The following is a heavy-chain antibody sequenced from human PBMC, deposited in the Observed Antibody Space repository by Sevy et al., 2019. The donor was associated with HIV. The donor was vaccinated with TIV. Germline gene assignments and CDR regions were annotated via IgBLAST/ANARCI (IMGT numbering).Heavy chain of an antibody. D-gene: IGHD4-17*01. CDR1: GFTFSSFG. V-gene: IGHV3-33*01. CDR3: ARDLEFYDSGDYGPAFMPDF. J-gene: IGHJ4*01. Sequence: GGSLSLSCAASGFTFSSFGMHWVRQAPGKGLEWVVVIWFDGSNTYYADSVKGRFTISRDIAKNTLHLQMNSLRAEDTAVYYCARDLEFYDSGDYGPAFMPDFWGHGTLVTVSS. CDR2: IWFDGSNT.